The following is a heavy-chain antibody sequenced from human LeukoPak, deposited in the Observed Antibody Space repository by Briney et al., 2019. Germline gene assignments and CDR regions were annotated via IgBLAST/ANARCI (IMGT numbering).Heavy chain of an antibody. J-gene: IGHJ6*03. V-gene: IGHV1-2*02. CDR2: INPNSGGT. CDR3: ARDGCLSSTSCCNYYMDV. Sequence: ASVKVSCKASGYTFTGYYMHWVRQAPGQGLEWMGWINPNSGGTNYAQKFQGRVTMTRDTSISTAYMELSRLRSDDTAVYYCARDGCLSSTSCCNYYMDVWGKGTTVTVSS. D-gene: IGHD2-2*01. CDR1: GYTFTGYY.